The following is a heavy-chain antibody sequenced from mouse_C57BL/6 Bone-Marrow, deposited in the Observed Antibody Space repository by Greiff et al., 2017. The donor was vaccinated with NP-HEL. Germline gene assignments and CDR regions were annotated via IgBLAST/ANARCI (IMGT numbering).Heavy chain of an antibody. CDR1: GYTFTSYW. V-gene: IGHV1-74*01. Sequence: QVQLQQPGAELVKPGASVKVSCKASGYTFTSYWMHWVKQRPGPGLEWIGRIHPSDSDTTYNQKFQGKATLTVDKSSSPAYRQISSLTAEDSAVYDSGIGGSDYAMDYWGQGTSVTVSS. J-gene: IGHJ4*01. CDR3: GIGGSDYAMDY. CDR2: IHPSDSDT.